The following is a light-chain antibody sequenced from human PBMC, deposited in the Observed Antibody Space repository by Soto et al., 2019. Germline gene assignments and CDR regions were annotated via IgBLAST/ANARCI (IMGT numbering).Light chain of an antibody. J-gene: IGKJ4*01. CDR2: EAS. CDR3: QQCRNWPFT. CDR1: QNVYNN. Sequence: EIVRTHSPATLSVSPGEGATLSCKASQNVYNNLPWYQQRPGQPPRLLIYEASTRPTGISARFSGSGYGTVLPPTISSLESEGFAVYFCQQCRNWPFTFGGGTKVEIK. V-gene: IGKV3-15*01.